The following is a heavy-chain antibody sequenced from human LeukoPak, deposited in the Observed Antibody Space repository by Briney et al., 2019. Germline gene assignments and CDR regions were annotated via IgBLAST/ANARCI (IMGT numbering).Heavy chain of an antibody. CDR1: GFTFSSYG. D-gene: IGHD3-22*01. Sequence: PGGSLRLSCAASGFTFSSYGMHWVRQAPGKGLEWVAFIRYDGSNKYYADSVKGRFTISRDNSKNTLYLQMNSLRAEDTAVYYCAKDPDGYDSGGYPDYWGQGTLVTVSS. J-gene: IGHJ4*02. CDR3: AKDPDGYDSGGYPDY. CDR2: IRYDGSNK. V-gene: IGHV3-30*02.